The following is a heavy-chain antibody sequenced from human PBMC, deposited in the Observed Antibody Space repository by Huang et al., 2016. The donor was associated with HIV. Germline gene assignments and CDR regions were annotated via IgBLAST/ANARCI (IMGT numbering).Heavy chain of an antibody. V-gene: IGHV3-74*01. D-gene: IGHD3-10*01. CDR3: ARGSRQGKYYYGSGTAY. J-gene: IGHJ4*02. Sequence: EVQLVESGGGLVQPGGSLRLSCAASGFTFSSYWMHWVRQVPGKGLEWGSHIKSDGSSTSYADAVKGRFTISRDNAKNTLYLQMNSLRAEDTAVYYCARGSRQGKYYYGSGTAYWGQGTLVTVSS. CDR1: GFTFSSYW. CDR2: IKSDGSST.